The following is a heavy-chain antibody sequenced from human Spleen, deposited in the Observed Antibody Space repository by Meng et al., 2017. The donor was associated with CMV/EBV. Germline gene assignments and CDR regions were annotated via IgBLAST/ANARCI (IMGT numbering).Heavy chain of an antibody. V-gene: IGHV3-21*01. Sequence: GESLKISCVGSGFIFNNHSLNWVRQAPGKGLEWVSSISSRSNHIYYAESLKGRFTVSRDNAKNTLYLQMNSLRAEDTAVYYCAREGDYYYGMDVWGQGTTVTVSS. J-gene: IGHJ6*02. CDR3: AREGDYYYGMDV. CDR2: ISSRSNHI. CDR1: GFIFNNHS.